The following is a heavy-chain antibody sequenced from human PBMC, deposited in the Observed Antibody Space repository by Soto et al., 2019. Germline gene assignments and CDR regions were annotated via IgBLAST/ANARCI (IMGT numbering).Heavy chain of an antibody. Sequence: GASVKVSCKTSGYTFTNYYMHWVRQAPGQGLEWMGIIKCSGGETTYAQKFQGRVTITADESTSTAYMELSSLRSEDTAVYYCARAYRYDFWSGYPGYWGQGTLVTVSS. CDR3: ARAYRYDFWSGYPGY. J-gene: IGHJ4*02. V-gene: IGHV1-46*01. CDR1: GYTFTNYY. D-gene: IGHD3-3*01. CDR2: IKCSGGET.